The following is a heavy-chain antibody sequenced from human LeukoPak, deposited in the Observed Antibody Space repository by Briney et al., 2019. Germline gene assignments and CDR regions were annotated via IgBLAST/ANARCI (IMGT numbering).Heavy chain of an antibody. V-gene: IGHV3-30*04. Sequence: GGSLRLSCAASGFTFSASAMHWVRQAPGKGLEWVAVISYGGSNKYYADSVKGRFTISRDNSKNTLFLQMNSLRAEDTAVYYCARDKGSGSYYGMDVWGQGTTVTVSS. D-gene: IGHD2-15*01. J-gene: IGHJ6*02. CDR1: GFTFSASA. CDR3: ARDKGSGSYYGMDV. CDR2: ISYGGSNK.